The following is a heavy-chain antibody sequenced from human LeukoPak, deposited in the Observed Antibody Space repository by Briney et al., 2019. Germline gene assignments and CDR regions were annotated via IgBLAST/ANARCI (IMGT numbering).Heavy chain of an antibody. CDR1: GYTFSGYY. V-gene: IGHV1-2*04. Sequence: ASVKVSCRASGYTFSGYYMHWVRQAPGQGLERMGWINPNSGGTNYAQKFQGWVTMTRDTSISTAYMELSRLRSDDTAVYYCARGPRFGGVIVPDFYYGMDVWGKGTTVTVSS. J-gene: IGHJ6*04. CDR3: ARGPRFGGVIVPDFYYGMDV. CDR2: INPNSGGT. D-gene: IGHD3-16*02.